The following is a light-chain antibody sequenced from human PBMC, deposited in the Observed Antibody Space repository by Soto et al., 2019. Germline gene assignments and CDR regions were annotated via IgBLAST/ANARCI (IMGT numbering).Light chain of an antibody. J-gene: IGKJ4*01. CDR2: AAS. Sequence: DIQMTQSPSPLSASVGDRVTITCRASQTIRNYLNWYQQKPGEAPKLLIYAASRWQSGVPSRFSGSGSGTDFTLTINTLQPEDIATYYCQQSYSTPRFGGGTKVEIK. CDR3: QQSYSTPR. V-gene: IGKV1-39*01. CDR1: QTIRNY.